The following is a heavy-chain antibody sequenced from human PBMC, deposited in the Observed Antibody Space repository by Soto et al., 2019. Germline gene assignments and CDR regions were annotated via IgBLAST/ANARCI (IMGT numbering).Heavy chain of an antibody. V-gene: IGHV3-11*01. CDR2: ISSSGSTI. CDR1: GFTFSDYY. Sequence: QVQLVESGGGLVKPGGSLRLSCAASGFTFSDYYMSWIRQAPGKGLEWVSYISSSGSTIYYADSVKGRFTISRDNAKNSLYLQMNSLRAEDTAVYYCAGDRKLSMVRGVRNCFDPWGQGTLVTVSS. D-gene: IGHD3-10*01. J-gene: IGHJ5*02. CDR3: AGDRKLSMVRGVRNCFDP.